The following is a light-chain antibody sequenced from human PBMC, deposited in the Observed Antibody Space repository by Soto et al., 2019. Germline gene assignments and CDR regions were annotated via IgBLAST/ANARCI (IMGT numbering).Light chain of an antibody. CDR3: MQGTHWPPIT. CDR1: QSLVYSDVNTY. J-gene: IGKJ5*01. Sequence: VVMTQSPLSLPVTLGQPASISCSACQSLVYSDVNTYLTWYQQRPGQSPRRLIYEVSNRDSGIPDRFSGSGSGTDFTLKISRVEAEDVGVYYCMQGTHWPPITFGQGTRLEIK. CDR2: EVS. V-gene: IGKV2-30*01.